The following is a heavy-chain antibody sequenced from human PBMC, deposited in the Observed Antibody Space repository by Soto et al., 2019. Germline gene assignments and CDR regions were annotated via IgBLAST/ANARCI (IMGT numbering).Heavy chain of an antibody. J-gene: IGHJ6*02. D-gene: IGHD3-10*01. CDR2: ISTRGTYT. V-gene: IGHV3-11*05. Sequence: QVQLVESGGGLVKPGGSLRLSCAASGFTFSDYYMSWIRQAPGKGLEWVSYISTRGTYTNYADSVKGRFTISRDNAKNSLYLQMNSLRAEDTAVYYCARKEEAILLVFGDRNGVDVWGQGTTVTVSS. CDR3: ARKEEAILLVFGDRNGVDV. CDR1: GFTFSDYY.